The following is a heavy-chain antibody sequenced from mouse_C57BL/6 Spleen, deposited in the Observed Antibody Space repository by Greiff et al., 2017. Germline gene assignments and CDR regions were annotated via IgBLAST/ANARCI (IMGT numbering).Heavy chain of an antibody. D-gene: IGHD1-1*01. J-gene: IGHJ2*01. V-gene: IGHV5-9-1*02. CDR1: GFTFSSYA. CDR2: ISSGGDYI. Sequence: EVKLVESGEGLVKPGGSLKLSCAASGFTFSSYAMSWVRQTPEKRLEWVAYISSGGDYIYYADTVKGRFTISRDNARNTLYLQMSSLKSEDTAMYYCTRDRHSNYYGSSLDYWGQGTTLTVSS. CDR3: TRDRHSNYYGSSLDY.